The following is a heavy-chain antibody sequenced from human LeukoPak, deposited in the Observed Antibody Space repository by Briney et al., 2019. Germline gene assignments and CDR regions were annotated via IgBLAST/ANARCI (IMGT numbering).Heavy chain of an antibody. CDR2: INPSGGST. J-gene: IGHJ3*02. D-gene: IGHD3-22*01. Sequence: AASVKVSCKASGYTFTSYYMHWVRQAPGQGLEWMGIINPSGGSTSYAQKFQGRVTMTRDMSTSTVYMELSSLRSEDTAVYYCARVDSSGYSIDAFDIWGQGTMVTVSS. CDR3: ARVDSSGYSIDAFDI. V-gene: IGHV1-46*01. CDR1: GYTFTSYY.